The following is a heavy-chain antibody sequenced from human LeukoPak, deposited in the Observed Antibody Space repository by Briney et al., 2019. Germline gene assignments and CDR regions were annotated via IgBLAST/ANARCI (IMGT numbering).Heavy chain of an antibody. CDR1: GGSISSYY. V-gene: IGHV4-59*01. Sequence: SETLSLTCTVSGGSISSYYWSWIRQPPGEGLECIGYIYYSGSTNYNPSLKSRVTISVDTSKNQFSLKLSSVTAGDTAVYYCASASSGWFDGMDVWGQGTTVTVSS. CDR3: ASASSGWFDGMDV. J-gene: IGHJ6*02. D-gene: IGHD6-19*01. CDR2: IYYSGST.